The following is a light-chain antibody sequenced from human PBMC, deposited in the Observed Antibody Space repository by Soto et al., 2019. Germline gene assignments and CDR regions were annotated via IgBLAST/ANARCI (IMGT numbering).Light chain of an antibody. J-gene: IGKJ4*01. V-gene: IGKV3-15*01. CDR3: QQYDAWPLT. CDR1: QTVRNN. Sequence: EVVLTQSPGTLSLSPGERATLSCRVSQTVRNNYLAWYQQKPGQTPRLLIYDAIIRAPDVPARFSGSWSGTEFTLTINSLQSEDFAVYYCQQYDAWPLTFGGGTKVDI. CDR2: DAI.